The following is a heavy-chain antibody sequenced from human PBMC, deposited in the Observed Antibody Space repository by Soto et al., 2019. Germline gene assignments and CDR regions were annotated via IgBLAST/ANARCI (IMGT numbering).Heavy chain of an antibody. J-gene: IGHJ5*02. V-gene: IGHV4-39*01. CDR1: GGSISSSSYY. D-gene: IGHD3-10*01. CDR2: IYYSGST. CDR3: ARRAPGPYYGSGSYQVGWFEP. Sequence: PSETLSLTCSVSGGSISSSSYYWGWIRQPPGKGLEWFGSIYYSGSTYYNPSLKSRVTISVDTSKNQFSLKLSSVTAADTAVYYCARRAPGPYYGSGSYQVGWFEPWGQGTLVTVSS.